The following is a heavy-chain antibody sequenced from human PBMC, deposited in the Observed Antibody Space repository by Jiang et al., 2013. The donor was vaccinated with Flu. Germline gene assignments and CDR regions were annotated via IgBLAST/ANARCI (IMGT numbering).Heavy chain of an antibody. Sequence: GGLVQPGGSLRLSCAASGFTFSSYEMNWVRQAPGKGLEWVSYISSSGSTIYYADSVKGRFTISRDNAKNPLYLQMNSLRAEDTAVYYCATLPGESGEAAAGRDYWGQGTLVTVSS. J-gene: IGHJ4*02. D-gene: IGHD6-13*01. CDR3: ATLPGESGEAAAGRDY. CDR1: GFTFSSYE. V-gene: IGHV3-48*03. CDR2: ISSSGSTI.